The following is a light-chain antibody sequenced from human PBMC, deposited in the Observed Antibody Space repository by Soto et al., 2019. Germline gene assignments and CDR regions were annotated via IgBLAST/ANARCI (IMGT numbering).Light chain of an antibody. V-gene: IGLV1-51*01. CDR1: SSNVGNNY. CDR3: GTWDGSRNWV. Sequence: QSVLTQTPSVSAAPGQEVTISCSGTSSNVGNNYVSWYQQFPDTAPKLLIYDNNKRPSGIPDRFSGSKSGASATLVITGVQTGDEADYYCGTWDGSRNWVFGGGTQLTVL. J-gene: IGLJ3*02. CDR2: DNN.